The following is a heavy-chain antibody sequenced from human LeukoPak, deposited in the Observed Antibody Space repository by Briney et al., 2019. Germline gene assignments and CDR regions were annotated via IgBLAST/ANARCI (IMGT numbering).Heavy chain of an antibody. V-gene: IGHV4-34*01. J-gene: IGHJ4*02. D-gene: IGHD5-12*01. CDR1: GGSFSGYY. CDR2: INHSGST. Sequence: MSSETLSLTGAVYGGSFSGYYWSWIRQPPGKGLEWIGEINHSGSTNYNPSLKSRVTISVDTSKNQFSLKLSSVTAADTAVYYCARSSGLRDYWGQGTLVTVSS. CDR3: ARSSGLRDY.